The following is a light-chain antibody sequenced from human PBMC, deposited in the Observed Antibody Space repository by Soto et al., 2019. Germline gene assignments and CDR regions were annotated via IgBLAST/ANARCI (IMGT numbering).Light chain of an antibody. Sequence: QTVVTQPPSTSGTPGQRVTISCSGSSSNIGSNTVNWYQHLPGTPPKLLIYSNNQRPSGVPERFSGSKSGTSASLAVSGLQSEDEADYYCAAWDDSLNGYVFGTGTKVTVL. V-gene: IGLV1-44*01. CDR1: SSNIGSNT. CDR2: SNN. J-gene: IGLJ1*01. CDR3: AAWDDSLNGYV.